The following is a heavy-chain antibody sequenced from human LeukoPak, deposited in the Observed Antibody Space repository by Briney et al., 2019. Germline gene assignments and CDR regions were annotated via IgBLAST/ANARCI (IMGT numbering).Heavy chain of an antibody. V-gene: IGHV4-4*07. Sequence: PSETLSLTCIVSGGSIGPYYWSWIRQAAGKGPEWIGRTYTTGTADYNPSLKGRVFLSVDTAKNQFSLKVTSVTAADTAVYYCARHVVRWYPFDYWGQGTLVTVSS. CDR1: GGSIGPYY. J-gene: IGHJ4*02. D-gene: IGHD4-23*01. CDR2: TYTTGTA. CDR3: ARHVVRWYPFDY.